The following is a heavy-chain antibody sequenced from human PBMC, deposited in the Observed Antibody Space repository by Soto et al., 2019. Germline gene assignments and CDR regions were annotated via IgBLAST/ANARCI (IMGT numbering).Heavy chain of an antibody. CDR3: ARDGRQWLATEYYFDY. CDR1: GGTFSSYA. Sequence: SVKVSCKASGGTFSSYAISWVRQAPGQGLEWMGGIIPIFGTANYAQKFQGRVTITADESTSTAYMELSSLRSEDTAVYYCARDGRQWLATEYYFDYWGQGTLVTVSS. D-gene: IGHD6-19*01. J-gene: IGHJ4*02. CDR2: IIPIFGTA. V-gene: IGHV1-69*13.